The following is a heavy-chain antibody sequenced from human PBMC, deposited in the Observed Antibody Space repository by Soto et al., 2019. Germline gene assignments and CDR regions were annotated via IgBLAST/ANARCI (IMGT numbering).Heavy chain of an antibody. D-gene: IGHD2-2*01. V-gene: IGHV1-18*01. CDR1: GYTFTSYG. Sequence: ASVKVSCKASGYTFTSYGISWVRQAPGQGLEWMGWISAYNGNTNYAQKLQGRVTMTTDKSTSTAYMELRSLRSDDTAVYYCARSQGSSTSLEIYYYYYYGMDVWGQGTTVTVSS. J-gene: IGHJ6*02. CDR3: ARSQGSSTSLEIYYYYYYGMDV. CDR2: ISAYNGNT.